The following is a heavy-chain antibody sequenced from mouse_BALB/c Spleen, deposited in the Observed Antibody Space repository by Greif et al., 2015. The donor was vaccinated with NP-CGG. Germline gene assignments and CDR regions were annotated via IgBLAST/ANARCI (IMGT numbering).Heavy chain of an antibody. D-gene: IGHD1-1*01. Sequence: VQLKQSGAELVKPGASVKLSCTASGFNIKDTYMHWVKQRPEQGLEWIGRIDPANGNTKYDPKFQGKATITADTSSNTAYLQLSSLTSEDTAVYYCARNIYYYGSGDWYFDVWGAGTTVTVSS. CDR1: GFNIKDTY. V-gene: IGHV14-3*02. CDR3: ARNIYYYGSGDWYFDV. CDR2: IDPANGNT. J-gene: IGHJ1*01.